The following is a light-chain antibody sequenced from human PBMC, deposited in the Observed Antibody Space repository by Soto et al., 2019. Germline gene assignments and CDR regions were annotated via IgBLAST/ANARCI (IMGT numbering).Light chain of an antibody. J-gene: IGKJ4*01. Sequence: LTQSPATLSLSPGERATLSCRASQSVSSYLAWYKQKPGQAPRLLIYDASNRATGIPARLSGSGSGTEFTLTISSLAPEDFAVDYCQQRSNRPTFGGGTKVDI. CDR1: QSVSSY. V-gene: IGKV3-11*01. CDR2: DAS. CDR3: QQRSNRPT.